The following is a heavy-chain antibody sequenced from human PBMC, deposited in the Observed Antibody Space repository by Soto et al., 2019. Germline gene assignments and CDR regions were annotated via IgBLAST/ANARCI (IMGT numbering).Heavy chain of an antibody. CDR3: AADYDVLLS. CDR2: IVPIHDTT. V-gene: IGHV1-69*01. D-gene: IGHD3-3*01. J-gene: IGHJ5*02. CDR1: RGTFSNYA. Sequence: QVQLVQTGAEVKRPGSSVNVSCTASRGTFSNYAILWVRQAPGQGLEWMGGIVPIHDTTDYAQKFQGRVTITADEPSSTAYMGLRSLRSEDTAVYYCAADYDVLLSWGQGTLVTVSS.